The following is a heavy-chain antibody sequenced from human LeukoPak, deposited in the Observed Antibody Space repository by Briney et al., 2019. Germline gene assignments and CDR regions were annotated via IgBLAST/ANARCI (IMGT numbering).Heavy chain of an antibody. CDR2: INQDGSEK. V-gene: IGHV3-7*01. J-gene: IGHJ4*02. CDR3: ARERDGRFSDY. Sequence: AGGSLRLSCAVSGLTFRSYWMSWVRQAPGKGLEWAANINQDGSEKYFVDSVKGRFTISRDNAKNSLHLQMNTLRAEDTAVYYCARERDGRFSDYWGQGTLVTVSS. CDR1: GLTFRSYW. D-gene: IGHD5-24*01.